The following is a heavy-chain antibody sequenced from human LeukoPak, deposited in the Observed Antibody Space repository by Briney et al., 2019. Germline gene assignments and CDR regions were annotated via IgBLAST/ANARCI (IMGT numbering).Heavy chain of an antibody. CDR1: GFTISTYG. Sequence: GGSLRLSCAASGFTISTYGMSWVRQAPGKGLEWVSSISGGTTYYTDSVKGRFTISRDNSKNTVSLQMSSLRAGDTAVCYCAKSVFHSGNYWGQGTLVTVSS. CDR3: AKSVFHSGNY. V-gene: IGHV3-23*01. D-gene: IGHD3-10*01. CDR2: ISGGTT. J-gene: IGHJ4*02.